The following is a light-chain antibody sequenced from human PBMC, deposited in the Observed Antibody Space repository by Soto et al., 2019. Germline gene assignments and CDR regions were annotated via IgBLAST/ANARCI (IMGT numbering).Light chain of an antibody. V-gene: IGKV4-1*01. CDR1: QSVLYSSNNKHS. Sequence: DIVMTQSPDSLAVSLGERATINCKSSQSVLYSSNNKHSLAWYQQKPGQPPKLLIDWASTRESGVPDRFSGSGSVTAFNPTISGLQAEDVAVYYCQQYYSTPYTVGQGTKLESK. J-gene: IGKJ2*01. CDR2: WAS. CDR3: QQYYSTPYT.